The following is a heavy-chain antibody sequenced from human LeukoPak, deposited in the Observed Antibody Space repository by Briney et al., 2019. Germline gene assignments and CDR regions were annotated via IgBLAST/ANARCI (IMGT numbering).Heavy chain of an antibody. CDR3: ARDRAMVVGSSWYYDY. V-gene: IGHV3-33*01. CDR2: IWYDGSNK. Sequence: PGGSLRLSCAASGLTFSSYGMHWVRQAPGKGLEWVSLIWYDGSNKYYADSVKGRFTISRDNSKNTLNLQMNSLRAEDTALYYCARDRAMVVGSSWYYDYWGQGTLVTVSS. CDR1: GLTFSSYG. D-gene: IGHD5-18*01. J-gene: IGHJ4*02.